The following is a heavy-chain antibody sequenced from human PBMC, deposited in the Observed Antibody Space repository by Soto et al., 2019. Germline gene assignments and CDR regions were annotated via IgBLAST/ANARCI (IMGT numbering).Heavy chain of an antibody. CDR3: ARHYPIGNNWNYFDY. CDR2: IFYSGST. Sequence: SLTCIVSDGSLSSYYWGWIRQPPGKGLEWIGYIFYSGSTGYNPSLKSRVTISVDRSKNQFSLKLTSVTTADTAVYYCARHYPIGNNWNYFDYWGQGTLVTVSS. D-gene: IGHD1-1*01. J-gene: IGHJ4*02. CDR1: DGSLSSYY. V-gene: IGHV4-59*08.